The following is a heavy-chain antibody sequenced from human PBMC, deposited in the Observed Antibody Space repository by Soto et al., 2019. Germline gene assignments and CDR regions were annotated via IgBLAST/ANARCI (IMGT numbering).Heavy chain of an antibody. CDR2: IIPILGIA. Sequence: SVKVSCKASGGTFSSYTISWVRQAPGQGLEWMGRIIPILGIANYAQKFQGRVTITADKSTSTAYMELSSLRSEDTAVYYCASTGNFGDYYYYYMDVWGKGTTVTVSS. D-gene: IGHD3-3*02. CDR1: GGTFSSYT. V-gene: IGHV1-69*02. CDR3: ASTGNFGDYYYYYMDV. J-gene: IGHJ6*03.